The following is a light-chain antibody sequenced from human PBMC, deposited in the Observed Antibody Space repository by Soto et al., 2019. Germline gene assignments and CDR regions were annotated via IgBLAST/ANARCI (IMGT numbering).Light chain of an antibody. CDR1: SGSVLTSYY. J-gene: IGLJ2*01. CDR3: ALYVGTGTVV. CDR2: CTN. Sequence: QTVVSQEPSFSVSPGGTVTLACGLTSGSVLTSYYPTWYQQTPGQAPRTLIYCTNIRSSGVPDRFSGSILGNKAALTITGAQADDESDYYCALYVGTGTVVFGGGTQLTVL. V-gene: IGLV8-61*01.